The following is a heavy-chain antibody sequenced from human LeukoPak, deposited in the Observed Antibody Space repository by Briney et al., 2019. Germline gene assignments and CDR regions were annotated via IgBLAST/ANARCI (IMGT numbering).Heavy chain of an antibody. CDR2: IYSGGFT. CDR1: GFTFNAYA. D-gene: IGHD3-22*01. V-gene: IGHV3-66*01. CDR3: ARNLPDSSGQKKNYFDY. Sequence: GGSLRLSCAASGFTFNAYAMSWVRQAPGKGLEWVSTIYSGGFTYYADSVKGRFSISRDNSKNTLYLQMNSLRAEDTAVYYCARNLPDSSGQKKNYFDYWGQGTLVTVSS. J-gene: IGHJ4*02.